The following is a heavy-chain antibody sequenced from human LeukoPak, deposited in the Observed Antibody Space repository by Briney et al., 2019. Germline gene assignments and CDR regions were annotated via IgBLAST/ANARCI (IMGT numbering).Heavy chain of an antibody. Sequence: SEILSLTCTVSGGSISSSGYFWGWIRQPPGKGLEWIGSIYYSGSTYYNPSLKSRVTISVDTSKNQFSLKLSSVTAADTAVYYCARAGYDFWSGDNWFDPWGQGTLVTVSS. J-gene: IGHJ5*02. V-gene: IGHV4-39*07. CDR1: GGSISSSGYF. CDR2: IYYSGST. CDR3: ARAGYDFWSGDNWFDP. D-gene: IGHD3-3*01.